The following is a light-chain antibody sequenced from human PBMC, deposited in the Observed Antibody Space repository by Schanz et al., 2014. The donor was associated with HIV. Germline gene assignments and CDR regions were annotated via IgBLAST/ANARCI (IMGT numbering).Light chain of an antibody. CDR3: QQGDTFPT. CDR2: AAS. J-gene: IGKJ2*01. V-gene: IGKV1-39*01. Sequence: DIPMTQSPSSLSASVGDRVTITCRASQNIDNHLNWYQRKPGKAPKLLIHAASNLQSGVPSRFSGSGSGTDFSLTINGLQPEDFATYYCQQGDTFPTFGQGTKLEI. CDR1: QNIDNH.